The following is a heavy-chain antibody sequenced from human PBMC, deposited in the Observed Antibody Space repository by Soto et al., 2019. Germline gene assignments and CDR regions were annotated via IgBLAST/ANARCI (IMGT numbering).Heavy chain of an antibody. CDR3: ARRAETNGWNGFGADKYYFDF. Sequence: ASVKVSCKASGYTFTSYAMHWVRQATGQGLEWMGWMNPNTGNSGYAQKFQGRVTMTSDTSISTAHMELSSLRSEDTAVYYCARRAETNGWNGFGADKYYFDFWGQGTLVTSPQ. J-gene: IGHJ4*02. D-gene: IGHD1-1*01. CDR2: MNPNTGNS. V-gene: IGHV1-8*02. CDR1: GYTFTSYA.